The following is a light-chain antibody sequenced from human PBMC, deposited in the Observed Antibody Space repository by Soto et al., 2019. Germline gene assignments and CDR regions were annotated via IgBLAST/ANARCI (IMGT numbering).Light chain of an antibody. CDR2: AAS. Sequence: DIQMTQSPSSLSSSVGDRVTITCRASQGISNYFAWYQQKPGKVPKLLIYAASTLQSGVPSRFSGSGSGTDFTLTISSLQPEDVATYYCQQYNSAPRVTFGPGTKVDIK. CDR1: QGISNY. J-gene: IGKJ3*01. V-gene: IGKV1-27*01. CDR3: QQYNSAPRVT.